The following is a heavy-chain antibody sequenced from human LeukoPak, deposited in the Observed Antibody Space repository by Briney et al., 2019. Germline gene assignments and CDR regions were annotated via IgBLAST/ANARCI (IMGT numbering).Heavy chain of an antibody. J-gene: IGHJ4*02. CDR3: AKAPSPGYCSTTSCYYDY. CDR2: ISDNGGSK. D-gene: IGHD2-2*01. CDR1: GFTFSKYA. Sequence: GGSLRHSCSACGFTFSKYAMRWGRQAPGKGGEWVTGISDNGGSKYYADSVKGRFTISRDNSKNTLYLQINSLRGDDTAVYHCAKAPSPGYCSTTSCYYDYWGQGTLVTVSS. V-gene: IGHV3-23*01.